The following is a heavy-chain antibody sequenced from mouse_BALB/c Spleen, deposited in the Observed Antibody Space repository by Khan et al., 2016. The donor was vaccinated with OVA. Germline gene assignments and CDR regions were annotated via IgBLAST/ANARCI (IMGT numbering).Heavy chain of an antibody. CDR1: GFTFSSYT. CDR2: ISNGGGST. CDR3: ARRAADGYYAY. D-gene: IGHD2-3*01. Sequence: EVELVESGGGLVQPGGSLKVSCAASGFTFSSYTMSWVRQTPETRLEWVAYISNGGGSTYYRDTVKGRFTISRDNAKHTLYLQMSSLKSEDTAMYYCARRAADGYYAYWGQGTLVTVSA. J-gene: IGHJ3*01. V-gene: IGHV5-12-2*01.